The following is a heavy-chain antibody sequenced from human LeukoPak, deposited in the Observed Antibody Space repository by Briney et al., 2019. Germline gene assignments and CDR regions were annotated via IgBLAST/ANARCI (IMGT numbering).Heavy chain of an antibody. V-gene: IGHV3-74*01. CDR3: ARAGPCGGDCYSRLDWYFDL. J-gene: IGHJ2*01. Sequence: GGSLRLSCAASGFTFSSYWMHWVRQAPGKGLVWVSRINSDGSSTSYADSVKGRFTIARDNAKNTLYLQMNSLRAEDTAVYYCARAGPCGGDCYSRLDWYFDLWGRGTLVTVSS. CDR2: INSDGSST. CDR1: GFTFSSYW. D-gene: IGHD2-21*02.